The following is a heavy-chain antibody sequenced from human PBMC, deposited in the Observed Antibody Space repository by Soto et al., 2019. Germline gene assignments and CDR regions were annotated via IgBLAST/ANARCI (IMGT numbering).Heavy chain of an antibody. V-gene: IGHV1-46*01. J-gene: IGHJ4*02. D-gene: IGHD3-16*01. CDR1: GYTFTSYY. CDR3: ARDGGGGY. CDR2: INPSGGST. Sequence: QVQLVQSGAEVKKPGASVKVSCKASGYTFTSYYMHWVRQAPGQGLEWMGIINPSGGSTSYAQKFQGRVTMTGDQSTSTDNMELSSLGSEDTAVYYCARDGGGGYWGQGTLVTVSS.